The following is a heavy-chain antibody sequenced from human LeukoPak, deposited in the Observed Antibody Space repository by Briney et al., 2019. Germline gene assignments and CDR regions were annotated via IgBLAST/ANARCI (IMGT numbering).Heavy chain of an antibody. V-gene: IGHV3-43*02. CDR2: ISGYGGST. CDR1: GFTFDDYA. J-gene: IGHJ4*02. CDR3: AKVSVGSGWRYFDY. Sequence: PGGSLRLSCAASGFTFDDYAMHWVRQAPGKGLEWVSLISGYGGSTYYADSVKGRFTISRDNSKNSLYLQMNSLRTPDTGLYYCAKVSVGSGWRYFDYWGQGTLVTVSS. D-gene: IGHD6-19*01.